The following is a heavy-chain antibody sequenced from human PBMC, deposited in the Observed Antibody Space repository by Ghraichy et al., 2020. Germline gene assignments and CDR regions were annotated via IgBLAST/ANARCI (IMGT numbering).Heavy chain of an antibody. Sequence: SVKVSCKASGGTFSSYAISWVRQAPGQGLEWMGGIIPIFGTANYAQKFQGRVTITADESTSTAYMELSSLRSEDTAVYYCARKVVAAADDYGMDVWGQGTTVTVSS. D-gene: IGHD6-13*01. CDR3: ARKVVAAADDYGMDV. CDR1: GGTFSSYA. CDR2: IIPIFGTA. J-gene: IGHJ6*02. V-gene: IGHV1-69*13.